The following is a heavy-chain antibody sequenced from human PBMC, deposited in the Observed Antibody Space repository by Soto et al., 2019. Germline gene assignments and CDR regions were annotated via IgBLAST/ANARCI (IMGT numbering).Heavy chain of an antibody. V-gene: IGHV4-30-2*01. CDR1: GGSISSGGYS. CDR3: ARPARPYYYVSSGYYAWGFFDY. Sequence: PSETLSLTCAVSGGSISSGGYSWSWIRQPPGKGLEWIGYIYHSGSTYYNPSLKSRVTISVDRSKNQFSLKLSSVTAADTAVYYCARPARPYYYVSSGYYAWGFFDYCXQGTLVTVSS. D-gene: IGHD3-22*01. CDR2: IYHSGST. J-gene: IGHJ4*02.